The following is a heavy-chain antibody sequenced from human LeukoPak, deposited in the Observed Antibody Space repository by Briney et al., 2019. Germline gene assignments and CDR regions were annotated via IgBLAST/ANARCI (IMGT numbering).Heavy chain of an antibody. CDR1: GGFISSNNW. D-gene: IGHD2-15*01. CDR2: IYHHGAT. V-gene: IGHV4-4*02. J-gene: IGHJ5*02. CDR3: ARYITVVKMGFDP. Sequence: SGTVSLTCAVSGGFISSNNWWSWVRQPPGKGLEWIGEIYHHGATNYNPSLKSRVTLSVDKSKNQFSLELRSVTAADTAVYYCARYITVVKMGFDPWGQGTLVTVAS.